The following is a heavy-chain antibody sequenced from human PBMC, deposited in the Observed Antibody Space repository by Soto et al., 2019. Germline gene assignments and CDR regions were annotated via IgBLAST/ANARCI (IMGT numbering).Heavy chain of an antibody. CDR3: ARPPYYDSSGYYFY. V-gene: IGHV4-30-2*01. J-gene: IGHJ4*02. CDR1: GGSISSGGYS. CDR2: IYHSGST. Sequence: TLSLTCAVSGGSISSGGYSWSWIRQPPGKGLEWIGYIYHSGSTYYNPSLKSRVTISVDTSKNQFSLKLSSVTAADTAVYYCARPPYYDSSGYYFYWGQGTLVTVSS. D-gene: IGHD3-22*01.